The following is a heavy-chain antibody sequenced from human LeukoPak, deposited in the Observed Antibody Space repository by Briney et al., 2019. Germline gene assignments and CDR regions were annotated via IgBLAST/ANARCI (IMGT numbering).Heavy chain of an antibody. Sequence: GGSLRLSCAASGFTFSRFRMSWVRQPPGKGLEWVANINQDGSEVYYVDSVKGRFTVSTDNAKNSLYLQMTSLRAEDTAVYYCASSWGSAIDFWGQGTLVTVSS. CDR3: ASSWGSAIDF. CDR1: GFTFSRFR. V-gene: IGHV3-7*01. D-gene: IGHD3-16*01. CDR2: INQDGSEV. J-gene: IGHJ4*02.